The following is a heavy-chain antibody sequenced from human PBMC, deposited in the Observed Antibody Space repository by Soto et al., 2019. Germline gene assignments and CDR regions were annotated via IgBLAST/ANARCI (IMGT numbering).Heavy chain of an antibody. V-gene: IGHV4-61*08. CDR2: IYYSGST. D-gene: IGHD4-17*01. CDR3: TRVGGYYGDYPNFDY. CDR1: SGSISRGGHY. Sequence: SETLSLTCTVSSGSISRGGHYWSWIRQAPGKGLEWIGNIYYSGSTNYNPSRKSRVTMSVDMSKNQVSLKLSSVTAADTAVYYCTRVGGYYGDYPNFDYWGQGALVTVSS. J-gene: IGHJ4*02.